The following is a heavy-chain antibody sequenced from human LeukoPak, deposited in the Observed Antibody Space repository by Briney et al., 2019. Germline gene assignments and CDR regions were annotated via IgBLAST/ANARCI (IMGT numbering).Heavy chain of an antibody. CDR1: GFTFSSYW. D-gene: IGHD6-13*01. CDR3: ARVQKYSSSWYSFDY. V-gene: IGHV3-7*03. Sequence: GSLRLSCAASGFTFSSYWMSWVRQAPGKGLEWVANIKQDGSEKYYVDSVKGRFTISRDNAKNSLYLQMNSLRAGDTALYYCARVQKYSSSWYSFDYWGQGTLVTVSS. J-gene: IGHJ4*02. CDR2: IKQDGSEK.